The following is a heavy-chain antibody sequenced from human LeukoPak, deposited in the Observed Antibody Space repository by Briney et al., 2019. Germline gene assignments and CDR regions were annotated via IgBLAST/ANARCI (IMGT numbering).Heavy chain of an antibody. CDR1: GFTFSSYS. CDR2: IHYDGYNK. CDR3: AARRLTVTTEIDY. D-gene: IGHD4-11*01. Sequence: GGSLRLSCAASGFTFSSYSMHWVRQAPGKGLDWVSFIHYDGYNKYYADSVKGRFTISRDNSKNTVYLQMNSLRPEDTAIYYCAARRLTVTTEIDYWGQGTLVTVSS. V-gene: IGHV3-30*02. J-gene: IGHJ4*02.